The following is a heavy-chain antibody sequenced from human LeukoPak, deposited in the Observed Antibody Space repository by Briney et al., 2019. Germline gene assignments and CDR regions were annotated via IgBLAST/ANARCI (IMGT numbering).Heavy chain of an antibody. V-gene: IGHV4-61*02. CDR1: GGSISSGSYY. CDR2: IYSSGSP. Sequence: SETLSLTCTVSGGSISSGSYYWSWIRQPAGKELEWIGRIYSSGSPDYNPSLKRRVTISVDTSKNQFSLRLSSVTAADTAVYYCARVEYSSSRGDYYYYMDVWGKGTTVTVSS. J-gene: IGHJ6*03. CDR3: ARVEYSSSRGDYYYYMDV. D-gene: IGHD6-6*01.